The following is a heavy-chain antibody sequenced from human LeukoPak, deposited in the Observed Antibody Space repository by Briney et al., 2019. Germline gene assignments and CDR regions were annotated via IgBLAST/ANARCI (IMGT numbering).Heavy chain of an antibody. CDR1: GFTFSSYS. V-gene: IGHV3-30*03. D-gene: IGHD3-3*02. CDR2: ISYDGTKK. J-gene: IGHJ4*02. Sequence: PGGSLRLSCAASGFTFSSYSMNWVRQAPGKGLECVSVISYDGTKKEYADSVKGRFTISRDNSNDTLYLQMNSLRPEDTALYYCARVNTIFGVDIVSLGAEFEFWGQGTLVTVSS. CDR3: ARVNTIFGVDIVSLGAEFEF.